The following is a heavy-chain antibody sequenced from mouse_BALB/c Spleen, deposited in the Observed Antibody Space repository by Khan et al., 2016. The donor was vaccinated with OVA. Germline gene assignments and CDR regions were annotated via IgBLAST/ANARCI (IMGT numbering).Heavy chain of an antibody. D-gene: IGHD2-3*01. J-gene: IGHJ1*01. V-gene: IGHV14-3*02. Sequence: EVQLQQSGAELVKPGASVKLSCTASGFNIKDTYIHWVKRRPEQGLEWIGRITPANGNTEYDQKFQGKATMSADTSSNTAYLQLSSLTSVDTAVSYWVRPTYDPRNFDVWGAGTTVTVSS. CDR3: VRPTYDPRNFDV. CDR1: GFNIKDTY. CDR2: ITPANGNT.